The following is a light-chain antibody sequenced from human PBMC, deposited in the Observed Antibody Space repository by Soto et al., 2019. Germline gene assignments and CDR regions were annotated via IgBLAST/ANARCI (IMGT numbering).Light chain of an antibody. CDR3: QQTYSIPIT. J-gene: IGKJ5*01. V-gene: IGKV1-39*01. CDR2: AAS. CDR1: QSISSY. Sequence: DIQMTQSPSSLSASVGDRVTITCRASQSISSYLNWYQQKPGKAPKLLIYAASSLQSGVPSRFSGSGSGTDFTLTISSLQTEDFATYYCQQTYSIPITFGQGTRLEIK.